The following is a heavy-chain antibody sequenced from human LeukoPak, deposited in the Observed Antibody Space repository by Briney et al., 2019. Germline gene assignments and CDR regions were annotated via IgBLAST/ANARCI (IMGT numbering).Heavy chain of an antibody. CDR1: GDSINSRSYY. Sequence: SETLSLTCAVSGDSINSRSYYWAWIRQPPGKGLEWIGSIYHSESTYYNPSLKSRVTISLDTSKNQFSLRLSSLTAADTAVYYCARGDIAGYNWNYPEGGWLDYWGQGTLVTVSS. D-gene: IGHD1-7*01. J-gene: IGHJ4*02. CDR3: ARGDIAGYNWNYPEGGWLDY. CDR2: IYHSEST. V-gene: IGHV4-39*07.